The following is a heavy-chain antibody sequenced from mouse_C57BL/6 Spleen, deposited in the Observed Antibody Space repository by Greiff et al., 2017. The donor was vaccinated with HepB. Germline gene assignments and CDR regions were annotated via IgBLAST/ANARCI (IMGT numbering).Heavy chain of an antibody. Sequence: VQLQEPGAELARPGASVKMSCKASGYTFTSYTMHWVKQRPGQGLEWIGYINPSSGYTKYNQKFKDKATLTADKSSSTAYMQLSSLTSEDSAVYYCARGWYFDVWGTGTTVTGSS. V-gene: IGHV1-4*01. CDR3: ARGWYFDV. J-gene: IGHJ1*03. CDR1: GYTFTSYT. CDR2: INPSSGYT.